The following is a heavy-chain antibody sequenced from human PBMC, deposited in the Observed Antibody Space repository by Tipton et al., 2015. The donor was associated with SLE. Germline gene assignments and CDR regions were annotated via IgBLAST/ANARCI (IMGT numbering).Heavy chain of an antibody. CDR1: GGSISSYY. Sequence: TLSLTCTVSGGSISSYYWSWIRQPPGKGLEWIGYIYYSGSTNYNPSLKSRVTILVDTSKNQFSLKLSSVTAADTAVYYCARDRGGNSSVYVDNWGQGTLVTVS. V-gene: IGHV4-59*12. D-gene: IGHD4-23*01. J-gene: IGHJ4*02. CDR2: IYYSGST. CDR3: ARDRGGNSSVYVDN.